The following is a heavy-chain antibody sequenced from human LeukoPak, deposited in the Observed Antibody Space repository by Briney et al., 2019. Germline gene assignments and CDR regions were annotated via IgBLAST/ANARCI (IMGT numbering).Heavy chain of an antibody. CDR3: ARHRYILRHTTVRGVTQKTNWFDP. Sequence: ASVKVSCKAFGYTFTSNYMHWVRQAPGQGPEWMGVISPSGGSTTYAQKFQGRVTLTRDMSTSTDYLELSRLRSDDTAVYYCARHRYILRHTTVRGVTQKTNWFDPWGQGTLVTVSS. V-gene: IGHV1-46*01. J-gene: IGHJ5*02. D-gene: IGHD3-10*01. CDR1: GYTFTSNY. CDR2: ISPSGGST.